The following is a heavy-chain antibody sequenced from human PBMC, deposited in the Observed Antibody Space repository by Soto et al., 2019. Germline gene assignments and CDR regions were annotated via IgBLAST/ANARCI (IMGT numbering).Heavy chain of an antibody. V-gene: IGHV1-69*13. J-gene: IGHJ6*02. D-gene: IGHD2-2*01. CDR3: AGYCSSTSCPGRYYYYGMDV. Sequence: SVKVSCKASGGTFSSYAISWVRQAPGQGLEWMGGIIPIFGTANYAQKFQGRVTITADESTSTAYMELSSLRSEDTAVYYCAGYCSSTSCPGRYYYYGMDVWGQGTTVTVSS. CDR1: GGTFSSYA. CDR2: IIPIFGTA.